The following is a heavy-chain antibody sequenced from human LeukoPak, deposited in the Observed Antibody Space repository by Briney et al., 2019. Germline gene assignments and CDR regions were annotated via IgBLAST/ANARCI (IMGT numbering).Heavy chain of an antibody. V-gene: IGHV1-69*13. Sequence: SVKVSCKASGGTFSSYAISWVRQAPGQGLEWMGGIIPIFGTANYAQKFQGRVTITADESTSTAYMELSSLRSEDTAVYHCARDRYYYGSGSYSWFDPWGQGTLVTVSS. CDR3: ARDRYYYGSGSYSWFDP. CDR2: IIPIFGTA. D-gene: IGHD3-10*01. CDR1: GGTFSSYA. J-gene: IGHJ5*02.